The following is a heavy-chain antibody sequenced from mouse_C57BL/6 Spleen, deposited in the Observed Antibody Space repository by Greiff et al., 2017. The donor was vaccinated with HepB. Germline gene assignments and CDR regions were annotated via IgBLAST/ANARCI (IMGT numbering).Heavy chain of an antibody. CDR1: GFTFSDYG. CDR2: ISSGSSTI. D-gene: IGHD1-1*01. Sequence: EVQGVESGGGLVKPGGSLKLSCAASGFTFSDYGMHWVRQAPEKGLEWVAYISSGSSTIYYADTVKGRFTISRDNAKNTLFLQMTSLRSEDTAMYYCARDYYSSSPYAMDYWGQGTSVTVSS. V-gene: IGHV5-17*01. J-gene: IGHJ4*01. CDR3: ARDYYSSSPYAMDY.